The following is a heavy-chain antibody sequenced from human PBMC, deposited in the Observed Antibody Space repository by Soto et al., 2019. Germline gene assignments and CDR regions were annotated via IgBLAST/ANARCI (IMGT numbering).Heavy chain of an antibody. CDR1: GYTFTGYY. D-gene: IGHD3-3*01. CDR3: ARVGRITISFDAFES. J-gene: IGHJ3*02. Sequence: ASVKVSCKASGYTFTGYYMHWVRQAPGQGLEWMGWINPNSGGTNYAQKFQGWVTMTRDTSISTAYMELSRLRSDDTAVYYCARVGRITISFDAFESWGQGTMVTVSS. V-gene: IGHV1-2*04. CDR2: INPNSGGT.